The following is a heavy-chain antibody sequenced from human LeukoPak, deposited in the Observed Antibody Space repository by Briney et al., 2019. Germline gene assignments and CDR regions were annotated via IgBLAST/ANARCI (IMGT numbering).Heavy chain of an antibody. V-gene: IGHV3-30*02. Sequence: PGGSLRLSCAASGFTFSNYGTYWVRQAPGKGLEWVAFIQSDGNNKYYADSVKGRFSISRDNSKNTLYLQMNSLRTEDTAVYYCAKVLMDYGDYFDYWGQGTLVTVSS. D-gene: IGHD4-17*01. CDR1: GFTFSNYG. J-gene: IGHJ4*02. CDR2: IQSDGNNK. CDR3: AKVLMDYGDYFDY.